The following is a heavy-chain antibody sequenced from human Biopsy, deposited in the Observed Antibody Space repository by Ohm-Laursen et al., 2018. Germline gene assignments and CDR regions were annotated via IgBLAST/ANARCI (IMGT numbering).Heavy chain of an antibody. Sequence: SDTLSLTCTVSGDSISTYYWSWIRQPPGKGLQWIGYIYYTGNTDYNPSLQSRVTISVDTSKNQFSLKLNSVTAADTAVYYCARDYDTSGYYYVSWGQGTLVTVSS. CDR2: IYYTGNT. V-gene: IGHV4-59*08. CDR1: GDSISTYY. CDR3: ARDYDTSGYYYVS. J-gene: IGHJ5*02. D-gene: IGHD3-22*01.